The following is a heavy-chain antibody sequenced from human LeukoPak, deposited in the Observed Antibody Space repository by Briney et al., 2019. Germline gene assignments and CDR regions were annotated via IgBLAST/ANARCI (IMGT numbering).Heavy chain of an antibody. D-gene: IGHD3-22*01. CDR1: GFTFSSYG. CDR3: AKDGTYYYDSSGYYHDAFDI. CDR2: IRYDGSNK. Sequence: GGSLRLSCAASGFTFSSYGMHWVRQAPGKGLEWVAFIRYDGSNKYYADSVKGRFTISRDNSKNTLYLQMNSLRAEDTAVYYCAKDGTYYYDSSGYYHDAFDIWGQGTMVTVSS. V-gene: IGHV3-30*02. J-gene: IGHJ3*02.